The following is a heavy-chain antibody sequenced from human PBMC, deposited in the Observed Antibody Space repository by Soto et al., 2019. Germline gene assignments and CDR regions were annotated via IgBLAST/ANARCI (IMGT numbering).Heavy chain of an antibody. D-gene: IGHD6-19*01. J-gene: IGHJ4*02. CDR2: ITSSSSAI. CDR3: ARGPVAAIDY. V-gene: IGHV3-48*01. Sequence: EVQLVEAGGGLVQAGGSLRLSCAASGFTFSSYSMNWVRQAPGKGLEWVSHITSSSSAIYYADYVKGRFTISRDNAKNSLYLQMSSLRAEDTAVYYCARGPVAAIDYWGQGILVTVSS. CDR1: GFTFSSYS.